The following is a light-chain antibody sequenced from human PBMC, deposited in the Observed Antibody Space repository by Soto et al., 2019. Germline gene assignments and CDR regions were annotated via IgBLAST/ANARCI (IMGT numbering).Light chain of an antibody. Sequence: QSVLTQPPSVSAAPGQMVTISCSGSSSNIGNNFVSWFQQLPGTAPRLLIYENNKRPSGVPDRFSGSKSGTSATLGITGLQTGDEADYYCGAWDGSLSGYVFGTGTRSPS. CDR1: SSNIGNNF. CDR2: ENN. CDR3: GAWDGSLSGYV. J-gene: IGLJ1*01. V-gene: IGLV1-51*02.